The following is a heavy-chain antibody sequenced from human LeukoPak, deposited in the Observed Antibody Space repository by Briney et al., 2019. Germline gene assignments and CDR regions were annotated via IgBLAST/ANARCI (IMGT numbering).Heavy chain of an antibody. CDR3: ARDIGTATYYDFWSGYDNWFDP. V-gene: IGHV4-59*01. CDR1: GGSISSYY. J-gene: IGHJ5*02. Sequence: SETLSLTCTVSGGSISSYYWSWIRQPPGKGLEWIGYIYYSGSTNYNPSLKSRVTISVDTSKNQFSLKLSSVTAADTAVYYCARDIGTATYYDFWSGYDNWFDPWGQGTLVTVSS. D-gene: IGHD3-3*01. CDR2: IYYSGST.